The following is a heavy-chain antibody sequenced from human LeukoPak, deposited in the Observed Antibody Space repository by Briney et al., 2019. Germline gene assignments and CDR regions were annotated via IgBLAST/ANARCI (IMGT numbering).Heavy chain of an antibody. CDR3: ARGSQNWLTY. V-gene: IGHV4-59*01. CDR2: IYYSGST. CDR1: GGSISSYY. J-gene: IGHJ4*02. Sequence: SETLSLTCTVSGGSISSYYWSWVRQPPGKGLEWIGYIYYSGSTNYNPALKSRVTISVDTSKNQFSLKLGSVTAADTAVYYCARGSQNWLTYWGQGTLVTVSS. D-gene: IGHD3-9*01.